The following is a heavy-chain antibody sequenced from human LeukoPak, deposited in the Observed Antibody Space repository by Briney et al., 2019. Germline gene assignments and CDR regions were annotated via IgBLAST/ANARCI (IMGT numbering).Heavy chain of an antibody. CDR1: VFSVSNNY. Sequence: GGSLRLSCAASVFSVSNNYMRWVRQAPGEGLEWVSSIYSGGSSYYADSVKGRFTISRHNSRHTQYLQMNSLRAEDRARYYCARDHTLDYRGQGTLVTVSS. J-gene: IGHJ4*02. CDR3: ARDHTLDY. D-gene: IGHD2-15*01. CDR2: IYSGGSS. V-gene: IGHV3-53*04.